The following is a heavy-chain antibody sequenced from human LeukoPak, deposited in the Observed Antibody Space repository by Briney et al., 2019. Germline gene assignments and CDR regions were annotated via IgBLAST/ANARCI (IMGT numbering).Heavy chain of an antibody. J-gene: IGHJ4*02. CDR2: IYSSGGT. CDR1: GGSISSGGYS. D-gene: IGHD5-12*01. CDR3: ARGALRLPYYFDY. V-gene: IGHV4-61*08. Sequence: SQTLSLTCAVSGGSISSGGYSWSWIRQPPGKGLEWIGYIYSSGGTNYNPSLKSRVTISVDTSNNQVSLKLSSVTAADTAVYYCARGALRLPYYFDYWGQGTLVTVSS.